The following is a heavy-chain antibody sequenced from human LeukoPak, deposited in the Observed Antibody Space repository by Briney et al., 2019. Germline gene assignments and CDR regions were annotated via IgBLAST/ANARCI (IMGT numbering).Heavy chain of an antibody. CDR1: GGTFSSYA. CDR2: INPNSGGT. D-gene: IGHD2-2*01. CDR3: ARRRDCSTTRCYVEYFQH. Sequence: ASVKVSCKASGGTFSSYAISWVRQAPGQGLEWMGWINPNSGGTNYAQRFQGRVTLTKDTSISTAYMELSRLRSDDTAVYYCARRRDCSTTRCYVEYFQHWGQGTLVTVSS. V-gene: IGHV1-2*02. J-gene: IGHJ1*01.